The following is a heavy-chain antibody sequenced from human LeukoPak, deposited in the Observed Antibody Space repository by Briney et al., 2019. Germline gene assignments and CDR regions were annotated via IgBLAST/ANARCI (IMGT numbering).Heavy chain of an antibody. D-gene: IGHD4-17*01. J-gene: IGHJ3*02. CDR2: TYYRSKWSN. V-gene: IGHV6-1*01. Sequence: SQTLSHTCAISGDSVSSNSATCHSIRQSPSRGLEWLGRTYYRSKWSNDYALSVKSRITTNPDKSKNQLSLQLNSVTPEDTAVYYCASDHTLRAFDIWGQGTMVTVSS. CDR1: GDSVSSNSAT. CDR3: ASDHTLRAFDI.